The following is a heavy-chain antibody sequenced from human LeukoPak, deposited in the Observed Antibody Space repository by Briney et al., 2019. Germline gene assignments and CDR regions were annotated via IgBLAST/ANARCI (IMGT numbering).Heavy chain of an antibody. J-gene: IGHJ4*02. CDR2: ISYSGST. Sequence: SETLSLTCTVSGGSISGYYWSWIRQLPGKGLEWIGYISYSGSTNYNPSLKSRVTMSVDTSRNQFSLKLSSVTAADTAVYYCARHYYDSSGYYFLLDFWGQGTLVTVSS. V-gene: IGHV4-59*01. CDR3: ARHYYDSSGYYFLLDF. D-gene: IGHD3-22*01. CDR1: GGSISGYY.